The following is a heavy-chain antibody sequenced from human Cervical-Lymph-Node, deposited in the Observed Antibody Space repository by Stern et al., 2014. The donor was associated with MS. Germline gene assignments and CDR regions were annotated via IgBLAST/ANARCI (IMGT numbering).Heavy chain of an antibody. D-gene: IGHD3-3*01. Sequence: EVXLVESGGGLVQPAGSLRLSCAASGFTFTSYAMSWVRQPPGKGLEWVSGISGRGGTADYADSVKGRFSISRDNSRNTLYLELHSLRAEDTAVYYCARSSGFFWSSYPIDHWGQGTLVTLSS. CDR3: ARSSGFFWSSYPIDH. CDR1: GFTFTSYA. V-gene: IGHV3-23*04. CDR2: ISGRGGTA. J-gene: IGHJ4*02.